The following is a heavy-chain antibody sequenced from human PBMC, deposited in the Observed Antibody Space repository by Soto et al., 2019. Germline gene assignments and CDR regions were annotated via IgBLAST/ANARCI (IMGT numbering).Heavy chain of an antibody. CDR2: INHSGST. V-gene: IGHV4-34*01. Sequence: SETLSLTCAVYGGSFSGYYWSWIRQPPGKGLEWIGEINHSGSTNYNPSLKSRVTISVDTSKNQFSLKLSSVTAADTAVYYCARGGSILRYFDWLSRGNWFDPWGQGTLVTVS. J-gene: IGHJ5*02. CDR3: ARGGSILRYFDWLSRGNWFDP. CDR1: GGSFSGYY. D-gene: IGHD3-9*01.